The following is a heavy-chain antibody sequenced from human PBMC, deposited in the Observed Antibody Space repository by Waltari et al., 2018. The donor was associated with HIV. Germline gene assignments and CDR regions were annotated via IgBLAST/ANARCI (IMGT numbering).Heavy chain of an antibody. CDR3: ARGPGYYFDS. D-gene: IGHD3-10*01. J-gene: IGHJ4*02. Sequence: QLQLQESGPGLVKPSETLSLTCTVSGGSVSSIVYYWGWIRQPPGKGLEWIGNIYYSENTYYSPSLKSRVTISVDTSKNHFSLRVTSVTAADTAVYYCARGPGYYFDSWGQGTLVTVSS. CDR2: IYYSENT. V-gene: IGHV4-39*02. CDR1: GGSVSSIVYY.